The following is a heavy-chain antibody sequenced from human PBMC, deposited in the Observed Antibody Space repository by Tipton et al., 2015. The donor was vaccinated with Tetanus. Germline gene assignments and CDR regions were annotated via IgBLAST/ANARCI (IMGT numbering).Heavy chain of an antibody. Sequence: QLVQSGAEVKKPGASVKVSCKASGYTFTSYGISWVRQAPGQGLEWMGWISAYNGNTNYAQKLQGRVTMTTDTSTGTAYMELRSLRSDDTAVYYCARVGLTIFGVVIMRGFDYWGQGTLVTVSS. J-gene: IGHJ4*02. CDR2: ISAYNGNT. D-gene: IGHD3-3*01. V-gene: IGHV1-18*01. CDR1: GYTFTSYG. CDR3: ARVGLTIFGVVIMRGFDY.